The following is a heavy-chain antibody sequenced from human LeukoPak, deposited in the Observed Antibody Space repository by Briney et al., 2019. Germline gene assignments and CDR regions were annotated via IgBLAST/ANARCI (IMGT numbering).Heavy chain of an antibody. J-gene: IGHJ4*02. Sequence: SETLSLTCTVSGGSISSGGYYWSWIRQHPGKGLEWIGYIYYSGSTYYNPSLKSRVTISVDTSKNQFSLKLSSVTAADTAVYYCARSGYCSGGSCYRIDYWGQGTLVTVSS. CDR2: IYYSGST. V-gene: IGHV4-31*03. D-gene: IGHD2-15*01. CDR3: ARSGYCSGGSCYRIDY. CDR1: GGSISSGGYY.